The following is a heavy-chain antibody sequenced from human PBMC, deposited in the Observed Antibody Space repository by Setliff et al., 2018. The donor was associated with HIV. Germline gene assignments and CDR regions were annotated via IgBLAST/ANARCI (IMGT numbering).Heavy chain of an antibody. D-gene: IGHD3-22*01. CDR1: GYSFTSYW. Sequence: PGESLTISCKGSGYSFTSYWIGWVRQMPGKGLEWMGIIYPGDSDTRYSPSFQGQVTISADKSISTAYLQWSSLKASDTAMYYCARRRNDYYDSSGYHYGDAFDIWGQGTMVTVSS. CDR3: ARRRNDYYDSSGYHYGDAFDI. V-gene: IGHV5-51*01. CDR2: IYPGDSDT. J-gene: IGHJ3*02.